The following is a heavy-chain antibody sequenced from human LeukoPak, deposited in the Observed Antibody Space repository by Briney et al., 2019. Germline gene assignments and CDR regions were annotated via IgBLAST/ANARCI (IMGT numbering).Heavy chain of an antibody. J-gene: IGHJ6*03. V-gene: IGHV3-7*01. Sequence: GGSLRLSCAASGFTLSSYWMSWVRQAPGKGLEWVANIKQDGSEKYYVDSVKGRFTISRDNVKNSLYLQMNSLRAEDTAVYYCARDGGSSGTGAYYMDVWGKGTTVTVSS. CDR3: ARDGGSSGTGAYYMDV. CDR2: IKQDGSEK. D-gene: IGHD2-15*01. CDR1: GFTLSSYW.